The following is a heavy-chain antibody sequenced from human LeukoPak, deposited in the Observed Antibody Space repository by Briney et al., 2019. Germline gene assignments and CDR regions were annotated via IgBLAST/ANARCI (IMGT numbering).Heavy chain of an antibody. D-gene: IGHD6-19*01. CDR2: IYPDDSDT. Sequence: RGESLKISCKASENSFTSYWIGWVRQMPGKGLEWMGIIYPDDSDTRYSPSFQGQVTISADKSISTAYLQWSSLKASDTAMYYCASLPRGSSGWNYFDYWGQGTLVTVSS. CDR1: ENSFTSYW. CDR3: ASLPRGSSGWNYFDY. J-gene: IGHJ4*02. V-gene: IGHV5-51*01.